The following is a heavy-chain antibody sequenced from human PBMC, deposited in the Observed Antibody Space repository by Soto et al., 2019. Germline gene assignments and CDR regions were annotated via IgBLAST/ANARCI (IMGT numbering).Heavy chain of an antibody. CDR1: GFTFSSYS. V-gene: IGHV3-21*01. CDR3: SRGLDGYLKPIDY. Sequence: EVQLVESGGGLVKPGGSLRLSCAASGFTFSSYSMNWVRQAPGKGLEWVSSISSSSSYIYYADSVKGRFTISRDNAKNSLDLQMNSLRAEDTAVYYRSRGLDGYLKPIDYLGQGTLVTVSS. CDR2: ISSSSSYI. J-gene: IGHJ4*02. D-gene: IGHD5-12*01.